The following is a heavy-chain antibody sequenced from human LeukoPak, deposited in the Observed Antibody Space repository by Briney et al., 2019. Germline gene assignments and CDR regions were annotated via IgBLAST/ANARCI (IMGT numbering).Heavy chain of an antibody. J-gene: IGHJ4*02. CDR2: INHSGST. CDR3: ARGRKWELANEYYFDY. CDR1: GGSFSGYY. Sequence: SETLSLTCAVYGGSFSGYYWSWIRQPPGKGLEWIGEINHSGSTNYNPSLKSRVTISVDTSKNQFSLKLSSVTAADTAVYYCARGRKWELANEYYFDYWGQGTLVTVSS. D-gene: IGHD1-26*01. V-gene: IGHV4-34*01.